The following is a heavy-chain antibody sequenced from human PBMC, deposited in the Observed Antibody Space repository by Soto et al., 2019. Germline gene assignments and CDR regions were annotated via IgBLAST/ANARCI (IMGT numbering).Heavy chain of an antibody. J-gene: IGHJ6*02. V-gene: IGHV4-39*01. D-gene: IGHD4-4*01. CDR2: IYYSGST. Sequence: PLETLSLTCTVSGGSSSSSSYYWGWIRQPPGKGLEWIGSIYYSGSTYYNPSLKSRVTISVDTSKNQFSLKLSSVTAADTAIYYCARSNYYYYYSLDVWGPGTTVTVSS. CDR1: GGSSSSSSYY. CDR3: ARSNYYYYYSLDV.